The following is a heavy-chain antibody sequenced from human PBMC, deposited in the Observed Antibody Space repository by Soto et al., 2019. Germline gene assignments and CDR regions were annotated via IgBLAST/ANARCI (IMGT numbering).Heavy chain of an antibody. D-gene: IGHD1-26*01. CDR3: ARQELGGRYVYYFDY. J-gene: IGHJ4*02. V-gene: IGHV4-59*01. Sequence: SETLSLTCTVSGGSISSYYWSWIRQPPGKGLEWIGYIYYSGSTNYNPSLKSRVTISVDTSKNQFSLKLSSVTAADTAVYYCARQELGGRYVYYFDYWGQGTLVTVSS. CDR2: IYYSGST. CDR1: GGSISSYY.